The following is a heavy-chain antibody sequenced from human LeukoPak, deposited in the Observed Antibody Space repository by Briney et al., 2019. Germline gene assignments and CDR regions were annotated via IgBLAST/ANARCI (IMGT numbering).Heavy chain of an antibody. Sequence: SQTLSLTCAISGDSVSSNSAAWNWIRQSPSRGLEWLGRTYYRSKWYDDYAISVKSRITINPDTSKNQFSLQLNSVTPEDTAVYYCARKYSSSWYDALDIWGQGTMVTVSS. J-gene: IGHJ3*02. CDR3: ARKYSSSWYDALDI. CDR2: TYYRSKWYD. CDR1: GDSVSSNSAA. D-gene: IGHD6-13*01. V-gene: IGHV6-1*01.